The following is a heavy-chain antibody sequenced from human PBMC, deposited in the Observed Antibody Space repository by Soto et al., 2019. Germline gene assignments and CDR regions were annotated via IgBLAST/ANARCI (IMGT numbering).Heavy chain of an antibody. CDR1: GGSVSSGSYY. CDR2: IYYSGST. J-gene: IGHJ5*02. D-gene: IGHD4-4*01. V-gene: IGHV4-61*01. Sequence: ETLSLTCTVSGGSVSSGSYYWSWIRQPPGKGLEWIGYIYYSGSTNYNPSLKSRVTISVDTSKNQFSLRLSSVTAAETAVYYCARHSYYSNPLRFDPWGQGTLVTVSS. CDR3: ARHSYYSNPLRFDP.